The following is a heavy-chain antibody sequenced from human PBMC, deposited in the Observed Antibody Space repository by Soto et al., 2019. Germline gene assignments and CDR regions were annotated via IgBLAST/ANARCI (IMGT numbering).Heavy chain of an antibody. V-gene: IGHV3-23*01. Sequence: PGGSLRLSCAASGFTFSSYAMNWVLQAPGKGLEWVSVISGSGDSTYYADSVKGRFTISRDNSKNTLYLQMNSLRTEDTAVYYCARRGPGTYFDYWGQGTLVPVSS. CDR1: GFTFSSYA. J-gene: IGHJ4*02. CDR3: ARRGPGTYFDY. CDR2: ISGSGDST. D-gene: IGHD6-13*01.